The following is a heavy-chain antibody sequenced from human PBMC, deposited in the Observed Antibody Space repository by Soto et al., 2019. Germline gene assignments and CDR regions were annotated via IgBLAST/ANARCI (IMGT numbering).Heavy chain of an antibody. J-gene: IGHJ5*02. CDR1: GGSISSSSYY. CDR3: AGLPTMIFPWSWFDP. D-gene: IGHD3-22*01. CDR2: IYYSGST. V-gene: IGHV4-39*01. Sequence: SETLSLTCTVSGGSISSSSYYWGWIRQPPGKGLEWIGSIYYSGSTYYNPSLKSRVTISVDTSKNQFSLKLSSVTAADTAVYYCAGLPTMIFPWSWFDPWGQGTLVTVSS.